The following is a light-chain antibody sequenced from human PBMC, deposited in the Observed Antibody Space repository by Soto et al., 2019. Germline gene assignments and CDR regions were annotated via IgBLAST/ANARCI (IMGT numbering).Light chain of an antibody. J-gene: IGKJ3*01. Sequence: DIPLTQSPSFLSSSVGDRVTITCRASQGISSYLAWYQQRPGRAPKLLIYAASTLQTGVLSRFSGSGSGTEFTLTISSLQPEDVATYYCQQLNSYPFTFGPGTKVGIK. CDR2: AAS. V-gene: IGKV1-9*01. CDR1: QGISSY. CDR3: QQLNSYPFT.